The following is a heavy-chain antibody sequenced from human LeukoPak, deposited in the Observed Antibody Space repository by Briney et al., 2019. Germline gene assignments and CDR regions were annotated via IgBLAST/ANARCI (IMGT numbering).Heavy chain of an antibody. Sequence: GASVKVSCKASGYTFTGYYMHWVRQAPGQGLEWMGRINPNSGGTNYAQKFQGRVTMTRDTSISTAYMELSRLRSDDTAVYYCARAPMGWRQPHHDYWGQGTLVTVSS. CDR3: ARAPMGWRQPHHDY. D-gene: IGHD5-24*01. CDR2: INPNSGGT. J-gene: IGHJ4*02. CDR1: GYTFTGYY. V-gene: IGHV1-2*06.